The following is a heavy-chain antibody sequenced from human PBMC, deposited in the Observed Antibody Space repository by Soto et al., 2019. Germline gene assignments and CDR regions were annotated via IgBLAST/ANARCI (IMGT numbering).Heavy chain of an antibody. CDR3: GRYFPSRDTRAFDL. J-gene: IGHJ3*01. D-gene: IGHD2-21*02. V-gene: IGHV1-8*01. CDR2: MNANNGNT. Sequence: ASVKVAYKAAGYSFTSYGIEWVRQAAGQGFEWMGWMNANNGNTGYAQKFQGRVTFTRDTSISTAYMELSSLRSDDTAVYYCGRYFPSRDTRAFDLWGQGTEVTVSS. CDR1: GYSFTSYG.